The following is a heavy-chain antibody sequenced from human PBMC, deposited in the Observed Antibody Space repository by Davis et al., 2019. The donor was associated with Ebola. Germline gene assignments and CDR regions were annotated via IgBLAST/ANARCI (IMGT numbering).Heavy chain of an antibody. V-gene: IGHV3-23*01. CDR1: GFTFSNYG. CDR3: AKATTGNAPCFDH. J-gene: IGHJ4*02. CDR2: FSGSDGGT. Sequence: PGGSLRLSCAASGFTFSNYGISRARQAPGKGLEWISTFSGSDGGTNYADSVKGRFTISRDNSRNTVDLQMDSLRADDTASYYCAKATTGNAPCFDHCGQGVLVTVSS. D-gene: IGHD2-8*02.